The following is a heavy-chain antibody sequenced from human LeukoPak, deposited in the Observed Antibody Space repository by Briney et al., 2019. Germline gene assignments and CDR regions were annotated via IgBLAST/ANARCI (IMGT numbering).Heavy chain of an antibody. CDR1: GFTFSNHW. CDR2: IKQDGSEI. V-gene: IGHV3-7*04. J-gene: IGHJ3*02. CDR3: ARSVPPYGFDI. Sequence: GGSLRLSCAASGFTFSNHWMNWVRQAPGKGLEWVANIKQDGSEIYYVDSVKGRFTISRDNAKNSLFLQMNSLRGEDSAVYHSARSVPPYGFDIWGQGTMVTVSS. D-gene: IGHD2-2*01.